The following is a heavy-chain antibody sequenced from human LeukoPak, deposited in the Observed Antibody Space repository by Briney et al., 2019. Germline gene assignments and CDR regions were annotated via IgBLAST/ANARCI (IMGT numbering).Heavy chain of an antibody. D-gene: IGHD2-15*01. Sequence: GASVKVSCKASGGTFSSYAISWERQAPGQGLEWMGRIIPILGIANYAQKFQGRVTITADKSTSTAYMELSSLRSEDTAVYYCARSPGYCSGGSCSSDKNWFDPWGQGTLVTVSS. CDR1: GGTFSSYA. CDR2: IIPILGIA. CDR3: ARSPGYCSGGSCSSDKNWFDP. J-gene: IGHJ5*02. V-gene: IGHV1-69*04.